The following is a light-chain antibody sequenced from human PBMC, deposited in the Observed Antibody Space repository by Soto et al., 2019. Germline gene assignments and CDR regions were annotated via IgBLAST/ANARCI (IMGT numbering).Light chain of an antibody. V-gene: IGKV1-39*01. J-gene: IGKJ2*01. Sequence: DIQMTQSPSSLSASVGDRATITCRASQTISSYLSWYQQNPGKAPQLLIYAASSLQSAIPSRYSGSGSGTDCTLTISSLQPEDFETYYCQQSSNIPYTFGQGTKLEIK. CDR1: QTISSY. CDR2: AAS. CDR3: QQSSNIPYT.